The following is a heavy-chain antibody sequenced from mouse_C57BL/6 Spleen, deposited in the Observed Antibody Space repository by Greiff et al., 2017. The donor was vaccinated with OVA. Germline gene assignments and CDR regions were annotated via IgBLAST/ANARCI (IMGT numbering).Heavy chain of an antibody. CDR3: ARGGTRVYGNYGAY. Sequence: VQLKQSGPELVKPGASVKISCKASGYTFTDYYMNWVKQSHGKSLEWIGDINPNNGGTSYNQKFKGKATLTVDKSSSTAYMELRSLTSEDSAVYYCARGGTRVYGNYGAYWGQGTLVTVSA. V-gene: IGHV1-26*01. D-gene: IGHD2-1*01. J-gene: IGHJ3*01. CDR2: INPNNGGT. CDR1: GYTFTDYY.